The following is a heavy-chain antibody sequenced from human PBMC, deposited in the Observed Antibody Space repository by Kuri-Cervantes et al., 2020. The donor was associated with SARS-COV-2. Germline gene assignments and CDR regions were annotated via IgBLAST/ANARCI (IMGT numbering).Heavy chain of an antibody. D-gene: IGHD7-27*01. CDR1: GFTFNSYA. CDR3: ARVNWGFDY. V-gene: IGHV3-30-3*01. J-gene: IGHJ4*02. CDR2: ISYDGSNK. Sequence: GGSLRLSCAASGFTFNSYAMHWVRQAPGKGLEWVAVISYDGSNKYYADSVKGRFTISRDNSKNTLYLQMNSLRAEDTAVYYCARVNWGFDYWGQGTLVTVSS.